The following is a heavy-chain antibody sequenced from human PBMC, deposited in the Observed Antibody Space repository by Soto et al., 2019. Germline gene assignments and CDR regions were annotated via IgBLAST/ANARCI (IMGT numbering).Heavy chain of an antibody. CDR1: GYSFTSYW. V-gene: IGHV5-51*01. D-gene: IGHD2-15*01. CDR3: ARHGCYSDPFYGMDV. Sequence: GESLKISCKGSGYSFTSYWIGWVRQMPGKGLEWMGIIYPGDSDTRYSPSFQGQVTISADKSISTAYLQWSSLKASDTAMYYCARHGCYSDPFYGMDVWGQGTTVTVSS. CDR2: IYPGDSDT. J-gene: IGHJ6*01.